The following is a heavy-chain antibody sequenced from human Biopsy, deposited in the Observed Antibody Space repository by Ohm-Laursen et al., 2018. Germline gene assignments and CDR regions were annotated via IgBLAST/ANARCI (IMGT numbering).Heavy chain of an antibody. CDR1: GYTLTELS. J-gene: IGHJ4*02. Sequence: ASVKVSCKVSGYTLTELSMRWVRQAPGRGLEWMGGFAPENGKTIYAQKFQGRVTMTEDTSTDTAYMELSSLRSGDTAVYFCARNTGWCGDLYYFDYWGRGTLVTVSS. CDR3: ARNTGWCGDLYYFDY. D-gene: IGHD6-19*01. V-gene: IGHV1-24*01. CDR2: FAPENGKT.